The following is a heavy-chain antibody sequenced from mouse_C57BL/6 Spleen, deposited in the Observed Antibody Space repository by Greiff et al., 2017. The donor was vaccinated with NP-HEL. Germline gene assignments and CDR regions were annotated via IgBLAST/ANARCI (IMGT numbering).Heavy chain of an antibody. V-gene: IGHV5-9*01. Sequence: EVKLVESGGGLVKPGGSLKLSCAASGFTFSSYTMSWVRQTPEKRLEWVATISGGGGNTYYPDSVKGRFTISRDNAKNTLYLQMSSLRSEDTALYYCARSPDGYSDGFAYWGQGTLVTVSA. D-gene: IGHD2-3*01. CDR2: ISGGGGNT. J-gene: IGHJ3*01. CDR3: ARSPDGYSDGFAY. CDR1: GFTFSSYT.